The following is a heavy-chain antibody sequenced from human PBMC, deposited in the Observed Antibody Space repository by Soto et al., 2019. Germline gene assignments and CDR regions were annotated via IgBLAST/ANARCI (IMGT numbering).Heavy chain of an antibody. CDR2: ISSRRIYI. V-gene: IGHV3-21*01. J-gene: IGHJ6*02. Sequence: EVQLVESGGGLVKPGGSLRLSCAASGFTFNTYTMNWVRQAPGKGLEWVSSISSRRIYIYYADSVTGRFTISRDDARNSLYLQMNSLRAEDTAVYYCAREEVSRPNTYHGLDVWGQGTTVTVSS. CDR3: AREEVSRPNTYHGLDV. CDR1: GFTFNTYT.